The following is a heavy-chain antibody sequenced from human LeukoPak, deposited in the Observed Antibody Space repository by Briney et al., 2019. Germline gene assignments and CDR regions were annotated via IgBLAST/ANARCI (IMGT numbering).Heavy chain of an antibody. CDR3: AREAGAASDFDY. D-gene: IGHD6-25*01. Sequence: GGSLRLSCAASGFTLSSYAMSWVRQAPGKGLEWVANIKQDGSEKYYVDSVKGRFTISRDNAKNSLYLQMNSLRAEDTAVYYCAREAGAASDFDYWGQGTLVTVSS. J-gene: IGHJ4*02. V-gene: IGHV3-7*01. CDR1: GFTLSSYA. CDR2: IKQDGSEK.